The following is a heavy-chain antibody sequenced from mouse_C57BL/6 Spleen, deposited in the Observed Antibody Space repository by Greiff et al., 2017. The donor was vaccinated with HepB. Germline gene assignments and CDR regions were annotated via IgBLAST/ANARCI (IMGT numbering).Heavy chain of an antibody. V-gene: IGHV1-82*01. CDR1: GYAFSSSW. Sequence: QVQLKESGPELVKPGASVKISCKASGYAFSSSWMNWVKQRPGKGLEWIGRIYPGDGDTNYNGKFKGKATLTADKSSSTAYIQLSSLTSEDSAVYFCVPYRDYAMDYWGQGTSVTVSS. J-gene: IGHJ4*01. D-gene: IGHD2-10*01. CDR2: IYPGDGDT. CDR3: VPYRDYAMDY.